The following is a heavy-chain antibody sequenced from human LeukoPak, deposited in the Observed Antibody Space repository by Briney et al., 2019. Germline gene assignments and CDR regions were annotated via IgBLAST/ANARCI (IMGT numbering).Heavy chain of an antibody. CDR3: ARHAGVYDFWSGYLNWFNP. CDR2: IYTSGST. J-gene: IGHJ5*02. V-gene: IGHV4-4*07. D-gene: IGHD3-3*01. CDR1: GGSISSYY. Sequence: SETLSLTCTVSGGSISSYYWSWIRQPAGKGLEWIGRIYTSGSTNYNPSLKSRVTMSVDTSKNQFSLKLSSVTAADTAVYYCARHAGVYDFWSGYLNWFNPWGQGTLVTVSS.